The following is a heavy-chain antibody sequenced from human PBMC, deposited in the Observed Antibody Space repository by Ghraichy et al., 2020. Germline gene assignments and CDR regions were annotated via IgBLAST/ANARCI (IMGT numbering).Heavy chain of an antibody. CDR2: ISAYNGNT. Sequence: ASVKVSCKASGYTFTSYGISWVRQAPGQGLEWMGWISAYNGNTNYAQKLQGRVTMTTDTSTSTAYMELRSLRSDDTAVYYCARVIAAAGTWWFDPWGQGTLVTVSS. CDR1: GYTFTSYG. CDR3: ARVIAAAGTWWFDP. J-gene: IGHJ5*02. D-gene: IGHD6-13*01. V-gene: IGHV1-18*01.